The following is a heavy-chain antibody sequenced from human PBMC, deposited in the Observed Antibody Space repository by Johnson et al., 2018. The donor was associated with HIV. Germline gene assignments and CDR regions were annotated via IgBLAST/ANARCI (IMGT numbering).Heavy chain of an antibody. CDR1: GFTFSSYA. V-gene: IGHV3-NL1*01. Sequence: QVQLVESGGGVVQPGRSLRLSCAASGFTFSSYAMHWVRQAPGKGLEWVSLISWDGGDTYYADSVKGRFTISRDNSKNTLYLQMNSLRAEDTAVYYCATDLMSGTFGFWGQGTVVTVSS. CDR3: ATDLMSGTFGF. J-gene: IGHJ3*01. CDR2: ISWDGGDT. D-gene: IGHD1-26*01.